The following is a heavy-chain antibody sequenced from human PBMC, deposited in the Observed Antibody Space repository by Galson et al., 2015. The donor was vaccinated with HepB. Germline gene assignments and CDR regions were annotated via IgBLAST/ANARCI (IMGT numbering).Heavy chain of an antibody. D-gene: IGHD6-13*01. V-gene: IGHV6-1*01. Sequence: CAISGDSVSSNSAAWNWIRQSPSRGLEWLGRTYYRSKWYNDYAVSVKSRITINPDTSKNQFSLQLNSVTPEDTAVYYCARGPSSSWLPVGKDIWGQGTTVTVSS. CDR1: GDSVSSNSAA. J-gene: IGHJ6*02. CDR3: ARGPSSSWLPVGKDI. CDR2: TYYRSKWYN.